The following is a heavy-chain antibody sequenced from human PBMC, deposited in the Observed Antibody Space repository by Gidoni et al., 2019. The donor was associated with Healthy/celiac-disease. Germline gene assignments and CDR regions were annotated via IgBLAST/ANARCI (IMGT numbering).Heavy chain of an antibody. J-gene: IGHJ3*02. V-gene: IGHV4-39*01. CDR2: IYYSGST. CDR1: GGSIRSSRYY. CDR3: ARLAPPRSGAFDI. Sequence: QLQLQESGPGLVKPSETLSLHCTVPGGSIRSSRYYWGWIRQPPGKGLEWIGSIYYSGSTYYNPSLKSRVTISVDTYKNQFSLKLSSVTAADTAVYYCARLAPPRSGAFDIWGQGTMVTVSS.